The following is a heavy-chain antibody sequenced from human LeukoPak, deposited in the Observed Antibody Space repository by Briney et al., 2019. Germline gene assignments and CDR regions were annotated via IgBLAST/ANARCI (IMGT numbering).Heavy chain of an antibody. CDR1: GFTFSGYA. D-gene: IGHD3-3*01. J-gene: IGHJ4*02. CDR2: IRSKANSYAT. V-gene: IGHV3-73*01. CDR3: TRGSGYAIRE. Sequence: PGGSLRLSCAASGFTFSGYAMSWVRQASGKGLEWVGRIRSKANSYATAYAASVKGRFTISRDDSKNTAYLQMNSLKTEDTAVYYCTRGSGYAIREWGQGTLVTVSS.